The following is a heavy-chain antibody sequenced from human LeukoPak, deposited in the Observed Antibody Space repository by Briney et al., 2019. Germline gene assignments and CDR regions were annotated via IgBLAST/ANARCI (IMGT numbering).Heavy chain of an antibody. CDR1: GFTFSDYW. Sequence: GSLRLSCTASGFTFSDYWMTWVRQAPGKGPEWVANIKQDGSQRYYVDSVRGRFTISRDNAKNSLYLQMNSLRAEDTAVYYCAGNYYYYYGMDVWGQGTTVTVSS. J-gene: IGHJ6*02. CDR3: AGNYYYYYGMDV. V-gene: IGHV3-7*01. CDR2: IKQDGSQR.